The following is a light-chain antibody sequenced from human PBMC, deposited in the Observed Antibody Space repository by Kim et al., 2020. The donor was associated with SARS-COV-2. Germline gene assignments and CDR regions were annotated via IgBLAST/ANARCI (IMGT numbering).Light chain of an antibody. CDR1: QDIGTW. CDR2: DAS. V-gene: IGKV1-33*01. J-gene: IGKJ1*01. Sequence: DIQMTQSPSSLSASVGDRITITCQASQDIGTWLNWYQQRPGEAPTLLIYDASTLQDGFSPRFSGSGSGTNFTLTISKLFPEDFGTYLCQQFEAPPPTFGQGTKVDIK. CDR3: QQFEAPPPT.